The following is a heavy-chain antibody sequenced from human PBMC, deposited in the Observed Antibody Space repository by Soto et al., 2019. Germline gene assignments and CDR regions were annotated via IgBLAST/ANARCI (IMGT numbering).Heavy chain of an antibody. CDR3: AGDGVRNGAYNGWLDP. V-gene: IGHV3-7*03. D-gene: IGHD3-16*01. Sequence: GGSLRLSCAASGFSFISYWMTWVRQAPGKGLEWVANIKQDGREKYYMASVKGRFTISRDNGKNLLFLQMDSLTPDDTAVYYCAGDGVRNGAYNGWLDPWGQGTLVTVSS. CDR2: IKQDGREK. J-gene: IGHJ5*02. CDR1: GFSFISYW.